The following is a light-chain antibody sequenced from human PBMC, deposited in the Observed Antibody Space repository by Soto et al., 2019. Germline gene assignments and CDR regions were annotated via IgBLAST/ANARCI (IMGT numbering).Light chain of an antibody. CDR3: QQSDSTPYT. CDR2: DAS. J-gene: IGKJ2*01. V-gene: IGKV1-39*01. Sequence: DIQMTQSPSSLSASVGDGVTITCRASQTISTYLNWYQQKPGKAPRLLIYDASSLLSGVPSRFSGSGSGTDFTLTIASLQPEDFSTYYWQQSDSTPYTFGQGTKVEI. CDR1: QTISTY.